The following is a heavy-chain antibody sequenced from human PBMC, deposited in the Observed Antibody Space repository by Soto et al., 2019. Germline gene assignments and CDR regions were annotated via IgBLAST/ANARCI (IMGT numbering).Heavy chain of an antibody. Sequence: QVQLQKSGAGLLKPSETLSLTCDVYGGSFSDYIWTWIRQTPGKGLQWIGQINHSGSANYNPSLKSRVTISVHTSSSQFSLDLSSVTAADTAVYYCARGLISGSHYSGGWYYFDSWGQGTQVTVSS. J-gene: IGHJ4*02. V-gene: IGHV4-34*01. CDR2: INHSGSA. CDR3: ARGLISGSHYSGGWYYFDS. D-gene: IGHD1-26*01. CDR1: GGSFSDYI.